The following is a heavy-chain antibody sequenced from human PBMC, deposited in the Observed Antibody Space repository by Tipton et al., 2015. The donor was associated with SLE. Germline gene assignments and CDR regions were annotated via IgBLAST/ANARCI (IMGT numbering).Heavy chain of an antibody. D-gene: IGHD3-16*02. CDR2: IRYDGSNK. CDR1: GFTFSSYG. J-gene: IGHJ4*02. CDR3: AKDRHDYVWGSYRYFDY. Sequence: GSLRLSCAASGFTFSSYGMHWVRQAPGKGLEWVAFIRYDGSNKYYADSVKGRFTISRDNSKNTLYLQMNSLRAEDTAVYYCAKDRHDYVWGSYRYFDYWGQGTLVTVSS. V-gene: IGHV3-30*02.